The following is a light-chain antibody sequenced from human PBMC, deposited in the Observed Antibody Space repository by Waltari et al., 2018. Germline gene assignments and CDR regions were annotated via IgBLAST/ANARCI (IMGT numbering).Light chain of an antibody. CDR1: QSIGSS. CDR2: RAS. V-gene: IGKV3-15*01. J-gene: IGKJ1*01. CDR3: QQYNNWPPGT. Sequence: ETVVTQSPATLSMSPGERDTLSCRTSQSIGSSLAWYQQRPGQAPRLLIYRASTRATGIPDRFSGSGSDTEFTLTISSLQSEDIAVYYCQQYNNWPPGTFGQGTKVEI.